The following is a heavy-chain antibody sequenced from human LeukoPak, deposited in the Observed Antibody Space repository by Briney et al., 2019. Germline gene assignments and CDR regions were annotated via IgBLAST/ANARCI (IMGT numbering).Heavy chain of an antibody. CDR3: TRDPPSRGYSGYKPRKDAFDI. CDR1: GFTFSSYS. Sequence: GGSLRLSCAASGFTFSSYSMNWVRQAPGKGLEWVSSISSSSSYIYYADSVKGRFTISRDNAKNSLYLQMNSLRAEDTAVYYCTRDPPSRGYSGYKPRKDAFDIWGQGTMVTVSS. J-gene: IGHJ3*02. V-gene: IGHV3-21*01. CDR2: ISSSSSYI. D-gene: IGHD5-12*01.